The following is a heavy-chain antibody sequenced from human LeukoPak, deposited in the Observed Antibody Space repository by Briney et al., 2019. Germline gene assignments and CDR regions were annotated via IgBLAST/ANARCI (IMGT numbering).Heavy chain of an antibody. CDR1: GFTFSSYA. D-gene: IGHD4-17*01. CDR3: AKSFYGDYARALDY. CDR2: ISGSGGST. J-gene: IGHJ4*02. Sequence: GGSLRLSCAASGFTFSSYAISWVRQAPGKGLEWVSAISGSGGSTYYADSVKGRFTISRDNSKNTLYVQMNSLRAEDTAVYYCAKSFYGDYARALDYWGQGTLVTVSS. V-gene: IGHV3-23*01.